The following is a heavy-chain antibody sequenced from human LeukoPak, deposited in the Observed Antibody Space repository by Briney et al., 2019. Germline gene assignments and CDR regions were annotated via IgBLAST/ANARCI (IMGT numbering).Heavy chain of an antibody. Sequence: GGSLRLSCAASGFTFSSYAMSWVRQAPGKGLEWVSSISSSSSYIYYADSVKGRFTISRDNAKNSLYLQMNSLRAEDTAVYYCASYDFWSGSHSNFDYWGQGTLVTVSS. CDR2: ISSSSSYI. V-gene: IGHV3-21*01. D-gene: IGHD3-3*01. CDR3: ASYDFWSGSHSNFDY. CDR1: GFTFSSYA. J-gene: IGHJ4*02.